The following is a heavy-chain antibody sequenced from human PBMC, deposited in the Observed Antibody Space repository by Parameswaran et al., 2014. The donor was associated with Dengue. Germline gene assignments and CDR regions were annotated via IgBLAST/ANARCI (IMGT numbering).Heavy chain of an antibody. CDR3: ARMEQQLAEFYGMDV. J-gene: IGHJ6*02. D-gene: IGHD6-13*01. CDR2: ISSSSSYI. V-gene: IGHV3-21*01. Sequence: VRQAPGKGLEWVSSISSSSSYIYYADSVKGRFTISRDNAKNSLYLQMNSLRAEDTAVYYCARMEQQLAEFYGMDVWGQGTTVTVSS.